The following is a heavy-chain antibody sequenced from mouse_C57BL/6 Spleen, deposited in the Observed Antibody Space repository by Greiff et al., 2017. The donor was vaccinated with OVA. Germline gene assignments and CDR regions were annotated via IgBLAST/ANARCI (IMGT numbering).Heavy chain of an antibody. CDR2: ISDGGSYT. Sequence: EVKLVESGGGLVKPGGSLKLSCAASGFTFSSYAMSWVRQTPEKRLEWVATISDGGSYTYYPDNVKGRFTISRDNAKNNLYLQMSHLKSEDTAMYYCARDSHYYGSSYAMDYWGQGTSVTVSS. CDR3: ARDSHYYGSSYAMDY. CDR1: GFTFSSYA. J-gene: IGHJ4*01. V-gene: IGHV5-4*01. D-gene: IGHD1-1*01.